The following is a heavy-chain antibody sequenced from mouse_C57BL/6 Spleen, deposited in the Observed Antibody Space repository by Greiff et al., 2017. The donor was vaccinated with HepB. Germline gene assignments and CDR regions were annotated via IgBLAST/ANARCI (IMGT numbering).Heavy chain of an antibody. CDR1: GYSFTGYY. D-gene: IGHD6-2*01. J-gene: IGHJ4*01. CDR2: INPSTGGT. CDR3: ARKIHESLYYAMDY. Sequence: EVQLQQSGPELVKPGASVKISCKASGYSFTGYYMNWVKQSPEKSLEWIGEINPSTGGTTYNQKFKAKATLTVDKSSSTAYMQLKSLTSEDSAVYYCARKIHESLYYAMDYWGQGTSVTVSS. V-gene: IGHV1-42*01.